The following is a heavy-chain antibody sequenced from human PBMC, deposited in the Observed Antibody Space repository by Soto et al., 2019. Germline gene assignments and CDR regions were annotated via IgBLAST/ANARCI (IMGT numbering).Heavy chain of an antibody. J-gene: IGHJ4*02. CDR3: ARDLLDYFDY. Sequence: PSETLSLTCTVSGGSISSYYWSWIRQPPGKGLEWIGYIYYSGSTNYNPSLKSRVTISVDTSKNQFSLKLSFVTATDTAVYYCARDLLDYFDYWGQGTLVTVSS. CDR1: GGSISSYY. V-gene: IGHV4-59*01. CDR2: IYYSGST. D-gene: IGHD3-3*01.